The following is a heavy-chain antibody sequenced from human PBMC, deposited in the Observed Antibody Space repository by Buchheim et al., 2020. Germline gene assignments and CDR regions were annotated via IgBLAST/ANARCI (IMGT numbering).Heavy chain of an antibody. V-gene: IGHV3-30-3*01. J-gene: IGHJ4*02. D-gene: IGHD4-23*01. Sequence: QVQLVESGGGVVQPGRSLRLSCAASGFTFSSYAMHWVRQAPGKGLEWVAVISYDGSNKYYADSVKGRFTISRDNSKNTLYLQMNSLRAEDTAVYYCARDLSGGNPVGVDYWGQGTL. CDR2: ISYDGSNK. CDR3: ARDLSGGNPVGVDY. CDR1: GFTFSSYA.